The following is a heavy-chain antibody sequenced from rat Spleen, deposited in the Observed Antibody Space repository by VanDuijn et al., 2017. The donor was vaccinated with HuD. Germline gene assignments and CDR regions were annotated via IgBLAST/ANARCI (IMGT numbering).Heavy chain of an antibody. V-gene: IGHV5-25*01. CDR3: ARHRVIPPDY. CDR1: GFTFSNYD. CDR2: ISTSGGST. J-gene: IGHJ2*01. D-gene: IGHD1-12*03. Sequence: EVQLVESGGGLVQPGRSLKLSCAASGFTFSNYDMAWVRQAPTKGLEWVASISTSGGSTYYRDSVKGRFTVSRDNAKSTLYLQMDSLRSEDTATYYCARHRVIPPDYWGQGVMVTVSS.